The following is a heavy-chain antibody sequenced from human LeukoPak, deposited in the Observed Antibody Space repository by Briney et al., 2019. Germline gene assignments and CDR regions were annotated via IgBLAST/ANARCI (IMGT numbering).Heavy chain of an antibody. V-gene: IGHV3-23*01. J-gene: IGHJ4*02. CDR2: ISGSGEST. CDR3: ASQGVDST. D-gene: IGHD3-9*01. Sequence: PGGSLRLSCAASGFTFSTYAMSWVRQAPGKGLEWVSGISGSGESTNYADSVKGRFTISRDNAKNSLYLQMNSLRAEDTAVYYCASQGVDSTWGQGTLVTVSS. CDR1: GFTFSTYA.